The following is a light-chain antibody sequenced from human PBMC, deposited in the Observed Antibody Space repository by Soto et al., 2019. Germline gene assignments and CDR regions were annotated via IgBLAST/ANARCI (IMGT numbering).Light chain of an antibody. CDR1: QSVRSY. CDR2: DAS. V-gene: IGKV3-11*01. CDR3: QHRSNWPLT. Sequence: EIVLTQSPATLSLSPGERATLSCRASQSVRSYLAWYQQKPGQAPRLLIYDASNGATGIPARFSGSGSGTDFTLTISSLEPEDFAVYYCQHRSNWPLTFGGGTKVEIK. J-gene: IGKJ4*01.